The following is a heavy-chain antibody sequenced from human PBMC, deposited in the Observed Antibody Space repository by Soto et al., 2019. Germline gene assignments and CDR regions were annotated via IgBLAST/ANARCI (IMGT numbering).Heavy chain of an antibody. V-gene: IGHV1-69*06. CDR1: GGFNSYS. CDR2: IIPIFATP. Sequence: QVQLVQSWAEVKKPGSSVKVSCKGSGGFNSYSISWVRQAPGQGPEWMGGIIPIFATPTYAQKFQGRVTITADKSTSTAYMELSRLTSEDTAVYYCARGGPVIIPAATNWFDPWGQGTLVTVSS. CDR3: ARGGPVIIPAATNWFDP. D-gene: IGHD2-2*01. J-gene: IGHJ5*02.